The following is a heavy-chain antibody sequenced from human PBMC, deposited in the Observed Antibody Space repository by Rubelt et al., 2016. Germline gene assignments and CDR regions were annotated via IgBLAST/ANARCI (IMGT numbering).Heavy chain of an antibody. J-gene: IGHJ4*02. V-gene: IGHV4-39*07. CDR1: GGSISSSSYY. Sequence: QLQLQESGPGLVKPSETLSLTCTVSGGSISSSSYYWGWIRQPPGKGLEWIGSIYYSGSTYYNPSLKSRVTVSVDTSKNQFSLKLSSVTAADTAVYYCARLLMVRGVKIYYFDYWGQGTLVTVSS. CDR2: IYYSGST. D-gene: IGHD3-10*01. CDR3: ARLLMVRGVKIYYFDY.